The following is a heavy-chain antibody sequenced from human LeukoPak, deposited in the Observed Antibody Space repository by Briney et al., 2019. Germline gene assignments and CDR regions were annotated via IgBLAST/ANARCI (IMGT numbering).Heavy chain of an antibody. CDR3: AKGYSYGYDYLDY. CDR2: ISWNSGGI. CDR1: GFTFDDYA. Sequence: GGSLRLSCAASGFTFDDYAMHWVRQAPGKGLEWVSGISWNSGGIGYADSVKGRFTITRDNAKNSVYLQMNSLRAEDTALYYCAKGYSYGYDYLDYWGQGTLVTVSS. D-gene: IGHD5-18*01. J-gene: IGHJ4*02. V-gene: IGHV3-9*01.